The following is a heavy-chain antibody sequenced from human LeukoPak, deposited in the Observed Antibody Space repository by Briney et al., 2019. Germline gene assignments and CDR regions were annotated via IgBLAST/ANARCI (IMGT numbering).Heavy chain of an antibody. V-gene: IGHV4-39*07. J-gene: IGHJ2*01. D-gene: IGHD3/OR15-3a*01. CDR3: TRNSGIIFGFRYSDL. CDR1: GGSISSSYY. Sequence: SETLSLTCTVSGGSISSSYYWGWIRQPPGKGLEWIGIIYYSGSTYYNPSLKSRVTISVETSKNQFSLKLSSVAAADTAVYYCTRNSGIIFGFRYSDLWGRGTLVTVSS. CDR2: IYYSGST.